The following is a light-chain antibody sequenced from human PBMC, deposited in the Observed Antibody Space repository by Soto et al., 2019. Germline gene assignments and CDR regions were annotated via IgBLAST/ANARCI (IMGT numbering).Light chain of an antibody. J-gene: IGKJ1*01. CDR3: QQYGSSGT. CDR1: QSVSNNY. CDR2: GAS. V-gene: IGKV3-20*01. Sequence: KQSPVALSVSPGERATLSCRASQSVSNNYLAWYQQKPGQAPRLLIYGASNRATGIPDRFSGSGSGTDFTLTISRLEPEDFAVYYCQQYGSSGTFGQGTKVDIK.